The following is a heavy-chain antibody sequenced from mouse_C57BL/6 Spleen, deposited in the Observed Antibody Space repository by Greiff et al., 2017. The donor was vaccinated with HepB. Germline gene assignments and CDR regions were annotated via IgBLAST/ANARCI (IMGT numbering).Heavy chain of an antibody. V-gene: IGHV5-16*01. CDR1: GFTFSDYY. CDR2: INYDGSST. CDR3: ARALQDAMDY. J-gene: IGHJ4*01. D-gene: IGHD1-1*01. Sequence: EVKLMESEGGLVQPGRSMKLSCTASGFTFSDYYMAWVRQVPEKGLEWVANINYDGSSTYYLDSLKSRFIISRDNAKNILYLQMSSLKSEDTATYYCARALQDAMDYWGQGTSVTVSS.